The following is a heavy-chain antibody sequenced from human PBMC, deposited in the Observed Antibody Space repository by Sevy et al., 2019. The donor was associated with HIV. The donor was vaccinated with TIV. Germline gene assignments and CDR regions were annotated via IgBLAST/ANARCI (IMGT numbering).Heavy chain of an antibody. J-gene: IGHJ3*02. V-gene: IGHV3-30-3*01. CDR1: VFTFSSYA. D-gene: IGHD6-6*01. CDR2: ISYDGSNK. CDR3: ARNMEDSSFDAFDI. Sequence: GGSLRLSCAASVFTFSSYAMHWVRQAPGKGLEWVAVISYDGSNKYYADSVKGRFTISRDNSKNTLYLQMNSLRAEDTAVYYCARNMEDSSFDAFDIWGQGTMVTVSS.